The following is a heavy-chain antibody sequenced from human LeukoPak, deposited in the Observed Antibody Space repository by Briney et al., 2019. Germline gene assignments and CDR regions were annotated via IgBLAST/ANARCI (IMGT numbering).Heavy chain of an antibody. Sequence: PGGSLRLSCTVSGFTFTNYWMSWVRQAPGKGLEWVANIKQDGSEKYYVDSVKGRFTISRDNAKNSLYLQMNSLRAEDTAVYYCARDEGGSYYSFWGQGTLVTVSS. CDR1: GFTFTNYW. CDR3: ARDEGGSYYSF. CDR2: IKQDGSEK. V-gene: IGHV3-7*01. D-gene: IGHD1-26*01. J-gene: IGHJ4*02.